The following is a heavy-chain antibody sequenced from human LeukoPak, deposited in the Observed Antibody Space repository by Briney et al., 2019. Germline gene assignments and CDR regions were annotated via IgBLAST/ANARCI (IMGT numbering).Heavy chain of an antibody. CDR3: ARDQGLTAPPPYGLDV. Sequence: SVKVSCKASGGTFSSSAITWVRQAPGQGLEWMGRIIPVLNITNYAQKFHGRVTITADTSTSTAYMELSSLRSEETAVYYCARDQGLTAPPPYGLDVWSQGTTVTVSS. D-gene: IGHD5-18*01. CDR1: GGTFSSSA. CDR2: IIPVLNIT. V-gene: IGHV1-69*04. J-gene: IGHJ6*02.